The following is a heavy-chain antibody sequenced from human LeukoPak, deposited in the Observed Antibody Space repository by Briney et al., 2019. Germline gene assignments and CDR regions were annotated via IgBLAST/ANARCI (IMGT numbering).Heavy chain of an antibody. CDR1: GFTFSNAW. D-gene: IGHD3-22*01. CDR3: ARGARYYYDSSPTAPFDY. CDR2: IYSGGST. J-gene: IGHJ4*02. V-gene: IGHV3-53*01. Sequence: GGSLRLSCAASGFTFSNAWMSWVRQAPGKGLEWVSVIYSGGSTYYADSVKGRFTISRDNSKNTLYLQMNSLRAEDTAVYYCARGARYYYDSSPTAPFDYWGQGTLVTVSS.